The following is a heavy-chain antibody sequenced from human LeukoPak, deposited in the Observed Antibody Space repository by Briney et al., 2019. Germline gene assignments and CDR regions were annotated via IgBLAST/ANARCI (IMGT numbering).Heavy chain of an antibody. CDR2: INPGGGST. J-gene: IGHJ5*02. CDR3: AKDLRWDHPGFDP. Sequence: ASVKVSCKPSGYTFTSYYIHWVRQAPGQGLEWMGIINPGGGSTSYAQKFQDRVTMTRDTSTSTVYMELSSLRSEDTAVYYCAKDLRWDHPGFDPWGQGTLVIVSS. D-gene: IGHD4-23*01. CDR1: GYTFTSYY. V-gene: IGHV1-46*01.